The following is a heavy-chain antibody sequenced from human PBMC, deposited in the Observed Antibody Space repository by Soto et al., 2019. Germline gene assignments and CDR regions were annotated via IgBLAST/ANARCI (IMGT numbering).Heavy chain of an antibody. Sequence: HAGGSLRLSCAASGFTFSSYAMSWVRQAPGKGLEWVSAISGSGGSTYYADSVKGRFTISRDNSKNTLYLQMNSLRAEDTAVYYCAKDRNAPVATMKPFDYWGQGTLVTVSS. D-gene: IGHD5-12*01. CDR2: ISGSGGST. CDR1: GFTFSSYA. V-gene: IGHV3-23*01. CDR3: AKDRNAPVATMKPFDY. J-gene: IGHJ4*02.